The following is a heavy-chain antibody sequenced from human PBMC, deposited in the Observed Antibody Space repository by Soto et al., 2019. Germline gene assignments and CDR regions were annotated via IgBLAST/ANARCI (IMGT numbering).Heavy chain of an antibody. D-gene: IGHD3-22*01. J-gene: IGHJ6*02. CDR3: GRLLLLRLGNYVMDV. V-gene: IGHV1-3*01. CDR2: INAGNGNT. Sequence: ASVKVSCKASGYTFTSYAMHWVRQAPGQRLEWMGWINAGNGNTKYSQKFQGRVTITRDTSASTAYMELSSLRSEDTAVYYCGRLLLLRLGNYVMDVWGQGTTVTVSS. CDR1: GYTFTSYA.